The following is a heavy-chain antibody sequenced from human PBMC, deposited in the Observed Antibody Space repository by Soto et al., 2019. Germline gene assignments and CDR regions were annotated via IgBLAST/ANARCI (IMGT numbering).Heavy chain of an antibody. Sequence: ASVKVSCKVSGYTPTGSSMHWLLHTPGKGIESIGGFDPEEGEIIYAQKLQGRVTMTEDTSTDTAYMKLSSLRSKDTVVYYCETGYCSSGSWPVSMDVWGKGTTVTV. CDR1: GYTPTGSS. V-gene: IGHV1-24*01. CDR3: ETGYCSSGSWPVSMDV. J-gene: IGHJ6*04. CDR2: FDPEEGEI. D-gene: IGHD2-15*01.